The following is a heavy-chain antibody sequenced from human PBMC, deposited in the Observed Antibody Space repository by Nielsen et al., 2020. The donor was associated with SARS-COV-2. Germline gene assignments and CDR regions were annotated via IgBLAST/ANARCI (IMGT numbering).Heavy chain of an antibody. CDR2: INPSGGST. CDR3: AKDISGWYYFDY. Sequence: ASVKVSCKASGYTFTSYYMHWVRQAPGQGLEWMGIINPSGGSTSYAQKFQGRVTMTRDTSTSTVYMELSSLRSEDTAVYYCAKDISGWYYFDYWGQGTLVTVSS. V-gene: IGHV1-46*01. J-gene: IGHJ4*02. D-gene: IGHD6-19*01. CDR1: GYTFTSYY.